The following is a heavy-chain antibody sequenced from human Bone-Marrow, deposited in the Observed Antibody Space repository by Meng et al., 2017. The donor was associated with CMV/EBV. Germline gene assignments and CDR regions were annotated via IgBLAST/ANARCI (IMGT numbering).Heavy chain of an antibody. CDR3: AHTGRGQLVYAFDI. V-gene: IGHV2-5*01. J-gene: IGHJ3*02. D-gene: IGHD6-6*01. Sequence: SGPTLVKPTETLTLTCTVSGFSLSNARMGVSWIRQPPGKALEWLALIYWNDDKRYSPSLKSRLTITKDTSKNQVVLTMTNMDPVDTATYYCAHTGRGQLVYAFDIWGQGTMVTVSS. CDR2: IYWNDDK. CDR1: GFSLSNARMG.